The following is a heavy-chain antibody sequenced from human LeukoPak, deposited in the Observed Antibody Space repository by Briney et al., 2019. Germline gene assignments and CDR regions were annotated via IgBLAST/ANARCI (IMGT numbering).Heavy chain of an antibody. J-gene: IGHJ4*02. V-gene: IGHV4-31*03. CDR1: GGSIGSGGYY. CDR2: TYYSGST. CDR3: AREVELARWLQPTDY. D-gene: IGHD5-24*01. Sequence: SQTLSLTCTVSGGSIGSGGYYWSWIRQHPGKGLEWIGYTYYSGSTYYNPFLKSRVTISVDTSKNQFSLKLSSVTAADTAVYYCAREVELARWLQPTDYWGQGTLVTVSS.